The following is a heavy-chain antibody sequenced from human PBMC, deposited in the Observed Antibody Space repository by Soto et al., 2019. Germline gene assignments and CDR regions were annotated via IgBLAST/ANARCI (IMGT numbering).Heavy chain of an antibody. D-gene: IGHD5-12*01. V-gene: IGHV1-18*04. CDR2: ISAYNGNT. Sequence: ASVKVSFKASRYTLTSYGISWVRQAPGQGLEWMGWISAYNGNTNYAQKLQGRVTMTTDTSTSTAYMELRSLRSDDTAVYYCARDTSYSGYDYPSYYYGMDVWGQGTTVTVSS. CDR1: RYTLTSYG. CDR3: ARDTSYSGYDYPSYYYGMDV. J-gene: IGHJ6*02.